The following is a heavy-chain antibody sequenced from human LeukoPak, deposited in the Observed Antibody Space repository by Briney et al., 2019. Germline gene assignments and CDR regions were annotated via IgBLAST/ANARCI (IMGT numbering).Heavy chain of an antibody. CDR2: VRKKADNYAT. Sequence: GVSLRLSCAAFGFTFSDSAMHWVRQASGKGLEWVGRVRKKADNYATAYAASVKGGFTISRDDSKNTAYLQMNSLKTEDTAVYYCVPTYFSDSSTFYPDYWGQGTLVTVSS. CDR1: GFTFSDSA. CDR3: VPTYFSDSSTFYPDY. J-gene: IGHJ4*02. D-gene: IGHD3-22*01. V-gene: IGHV3-73*01.